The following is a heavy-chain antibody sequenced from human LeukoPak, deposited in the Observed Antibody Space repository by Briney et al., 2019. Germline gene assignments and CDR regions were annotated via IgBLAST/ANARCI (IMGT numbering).Heavy chain of an antibody. CDR2: ISSSSSYI. Sequence: GGSLRLSCAASGFTFSTDSMNWVRQAPGKGLEWVSFISSSSSYIYYADSVKGRFTISRDNAKNSLYLQMNSLRAEDTAVYYCARDRWDCSSTSCYHYMDVWGKGTTVTISS. V-gene: IGHV3-21*01. CDR3: ARDRWDCSSTSCYHYMDV. J-gene: IGHJ6*03. CDR1: GFTFSTDS. D-gene: IGHD2-2*01.